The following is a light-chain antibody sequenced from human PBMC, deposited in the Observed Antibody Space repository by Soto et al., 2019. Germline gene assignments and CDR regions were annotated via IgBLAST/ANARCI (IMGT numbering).Light chain of an antibody. V-gene: IGLV2-8*01. Sequence: QSALTQPPSASGSPGQSVTISCTGTSNDVGGYKFVSWYQQHPGKAPKLIIYEVSKRPSGVPDRFSGSKSGNTASLTVSGLQTGDEADYYCSSFAPTYSVLFGGGTKLTVL. CDR2: EVS. CDR1: SNDVGGYKF. J-gene: IGLJ2*01. CDR3: SSFAPTYSVL.